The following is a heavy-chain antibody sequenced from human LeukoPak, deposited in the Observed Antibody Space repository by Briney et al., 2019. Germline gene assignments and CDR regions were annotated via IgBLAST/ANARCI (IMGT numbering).Heavy chain of an antibody. CDR2: IHHSGSI. CDR3: AKGGDRSFDY. D-gene: IGHD3-10*01. J-gene: IGHJ4*02. Sequence: SETLSLTCAVSGVSISSNLWWTWARQPPGKGLEWIAEIHHSGSINYNPSLKSRVTIPVDKAKNQFSLNLNSVTAADTAVYYCAKGGDRSFDYWGQGTLVTVSS. V-gene: IGHV4-4*02. CDR1: GVSISSNLW.